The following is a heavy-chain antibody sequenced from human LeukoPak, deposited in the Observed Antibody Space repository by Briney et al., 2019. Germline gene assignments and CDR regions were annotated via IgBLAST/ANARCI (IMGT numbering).Heavy chain of an antibody. CDR3: ARLSAVVTSDAFDI. V-gene: IGHV4-59*08. D-gene: IGHD4-23*01. J-gene: IGHJ3*02. CDR1: GGSISSYY. Sequence: SETLSLTCTVSGGSISSYYWSWIRQPPGKGLGWIGYIYYSGSTNYNPSLKSRVTISVDTSKNQFSLKLSSVTAADTAVYYCARLSAVVTSDAFDIWGQGTMVTVSS. CDR2: IYYSGST.